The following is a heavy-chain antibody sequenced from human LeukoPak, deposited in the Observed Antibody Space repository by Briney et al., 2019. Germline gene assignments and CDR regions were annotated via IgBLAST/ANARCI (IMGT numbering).Heavy chain of an antibody. D-gene: IGHD3-16*01. V-gene: IGHV3-64*01. CDR2: ISSNGGST. Sequence: GGSLRLSCAASGFXFSNYAMHWVRQAPGKGLEYVSAISSNGGSTYYANSVKSRFTISRDNAKNTLYLQMSSLRVEDTAVYYCANGYASTYYNALDIRGQGTMVTVSS. J-gene: IGHJ3*02. CDR1: GFXFSNYA. CDR3: ANGYASTYYNALDI.